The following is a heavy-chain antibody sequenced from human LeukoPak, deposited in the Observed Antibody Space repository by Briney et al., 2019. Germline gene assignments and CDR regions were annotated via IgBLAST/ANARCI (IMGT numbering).Heavy chain of an antibody. CDR1: GFTFSNAW. CDR2: IKSKADGGTT. CDR3: TTEYYASGALTPIDY. D-gene: IGHD2/OR15-2a*01. V-gene: IGHV3-15*01. Sequence: GGSLRLSCTASGFTFSNAWMSWDRQAPGKGLEWVGRIKSKADGGTTDYAAPVKGRFTISRDDSKNTLYLQMNSLKTEDTAVYYCTTEYYASGALTPIDYWGQGTLVTVSS. J-gene: IGHJ4*02.